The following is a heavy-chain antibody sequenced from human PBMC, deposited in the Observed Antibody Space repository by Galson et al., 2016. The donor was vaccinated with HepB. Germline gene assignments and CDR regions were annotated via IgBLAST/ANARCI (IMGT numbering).Heavy chain of an antibody. D-gene: IGHD3-9*01. V-gene: IGHV3-11*01. Sequence: SLRLSCAASGFFFSNYYMGWIRHSPGQGLEWVSYISGSRTTMDYADSVKGRFTISRDNGKNSLFLHMNTLRAEDTAVYYCARQVITIHPYYFDYWGQGTLVTVSS. CDR2: ISGSRTTM. CDR1: GFFFSNYY. J-gene: IGHJ4*02. CDR3: ARQVITIHPYYFDY.